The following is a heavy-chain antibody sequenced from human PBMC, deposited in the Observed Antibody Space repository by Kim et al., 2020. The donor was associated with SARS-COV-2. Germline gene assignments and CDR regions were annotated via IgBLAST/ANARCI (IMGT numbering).Heavy chain of an antibody. CDR1: GGSISSSSYY. CDR3: VRQGKVRPSACYFYY. V-gene: IGHV4-39*01. D-gene: IGHD2-21*02. CDR2: IYYSGST. Sequence: SETLSLTCTVSGGSISSSSYYWVWFRQPPGKGLEWIGSIYYSGSTYSNPSLKSPVTISVDTSQSPFSLHLYSVTAADTAIYSCVRQGKVRPSACYFYY. J-gene: IGHJ6*01.